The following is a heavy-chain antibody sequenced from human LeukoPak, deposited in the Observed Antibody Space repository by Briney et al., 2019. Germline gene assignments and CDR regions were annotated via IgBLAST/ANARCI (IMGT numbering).Heavy chain of an antibody. D-gene: IGHD3-22*01. J-gene: IGHJ3*02. Sequence: ASVKVSCKVSGYTLTELSMHWMRQAPGKGLEWMGGFDPEDGETIYAQKFQGRVTMTEDTSTDTAYMELSSLRSEDTAVYYCATKYHYYDSSGYYPEDAFDIWGQGTMVTVSS. V-gene: IGHV1-24*01. CDR2: FDPEDGET. CDR1: GYTLTELS. CDR3: ATKYHYYDSSGYYPEDAFDI.